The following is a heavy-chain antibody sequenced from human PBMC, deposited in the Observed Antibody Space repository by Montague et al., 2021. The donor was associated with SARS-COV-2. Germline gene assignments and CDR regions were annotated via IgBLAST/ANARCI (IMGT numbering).Heavy chain of an antibody. CDR2: IASGGRST. CDR1: GFTFNNYA. V-gene: IGHV3-23*03. J-gene: IGHJ4*02. Sequence: SLSLSFSASGFTFNNYAMNWVRQAPGKGLEWVSVIASGGRSTFYADSVKGRFTISRDNSKDTLYLQMYSLRPEYTAIYYCAKDPVPVAGRYFDYWGQGTLV. CDR3: AKDPVPVAGRYFDY. D-gene: IGHD6-19*01.